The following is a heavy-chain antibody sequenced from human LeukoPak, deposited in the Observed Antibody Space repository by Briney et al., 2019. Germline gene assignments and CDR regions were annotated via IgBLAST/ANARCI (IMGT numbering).Heavy chain of an antibody. D-gene: IGHD3-22*01. V-gene: IGHV3-23*01. J-gene: IGHJ3*01. Sequence: GGSLRPSCTASAFTFSNYAMGWVRQAAGKGMEWVETLTGRGTNTYYADSVNGRFTISRDNSKSTLYLQMNSLSAEDTAIYYCARCLSDYSTEPFDVWGQGTMVIVSS. CDR2: LTGRGTNT. CDR1: AFTFSNYA. CDR3: ARCLSDYSTEPFDV.